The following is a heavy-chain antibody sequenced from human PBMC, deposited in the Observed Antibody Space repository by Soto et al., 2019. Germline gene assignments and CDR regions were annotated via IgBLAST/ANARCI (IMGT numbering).Heavy chain of an antibody. CDR2: IYFRGNT. CDR3: AREGGFYDSRGYLIRGAFDI. Sequence: QVQLQESGPGLVKPSQTLSLTCSVSGDSISRIDYYWTWIRQHPEKGLEWIGNIYFRGNTYYSPSLECRLTISVDTSKNQFSLKLTSVTAADTAVYYCAREGGFYDSRGYLIRGAFDIWGQGTMVTVSS. D-gene: IGHD3-22*01. V-gene: IGHV4-31*03. J-gene: IGHJ3*02. CDR1: GDSISRIDYY.